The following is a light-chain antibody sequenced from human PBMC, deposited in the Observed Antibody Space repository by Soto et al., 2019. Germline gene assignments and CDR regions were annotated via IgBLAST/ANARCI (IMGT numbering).Light chain of an antibody. Sequence: EIVMTQSPATLSVSPGERATLSCRASQSVSSNLAWYQKKPGQAPRLLIYGASTRATGIPARFSGSGSATEFTLTISSLQPDDFAVYYCQQYGSSPLTFGRGTKVDIK. CDR2: GAS. CDR3: QQYGSSPLT. J-gene: IGKJ4*01. V-gene: IGKV3-15*01. CDR1: QSVSSN.